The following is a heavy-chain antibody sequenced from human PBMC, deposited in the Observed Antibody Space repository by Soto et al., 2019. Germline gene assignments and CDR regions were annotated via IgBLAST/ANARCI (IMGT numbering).Heavy chain of an antibody. Sequence: EVQLVESGGGLVKPGGSLRLSCAASGFTFSNAWMNWVRQAPGKGLEWVGRIKSKTDGGTTDYAAPVKGRFTISRDDSKNTLYLQMNSLKTEDTAVYFCTTRITMQDGMDVWGQGTTVTVSS. CDR2: IKSKTDGGTT. CDR3: TTRITMQDGMDV. V-gene: IGHV3-15*07. CDR1: GFTFSNAW. J-gene: IGHJ6*02. D-gene: IGHD3-10*01.